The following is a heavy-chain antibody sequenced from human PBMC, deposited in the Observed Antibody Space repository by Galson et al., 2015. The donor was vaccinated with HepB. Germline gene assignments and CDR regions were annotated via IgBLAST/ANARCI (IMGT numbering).Heavy chain of an antibody. CDR2: INEDGSRI. J-gene: IGHJ4*02. Sequence: CAASGFTVTSSWMHWVRQAPGKGLVWVSRINEDGSRIDYAASVKGRFTLSRDNAKNTLHLQMNSLRAEDTAVYYCSRDTFGPEDYWGQGTRVTVSS. CDR1: GFTVTSSW. D-gene: IGHD2-15*01. CDR3: SRDTFGPEDY. V-gene: IGHV3-74*01.